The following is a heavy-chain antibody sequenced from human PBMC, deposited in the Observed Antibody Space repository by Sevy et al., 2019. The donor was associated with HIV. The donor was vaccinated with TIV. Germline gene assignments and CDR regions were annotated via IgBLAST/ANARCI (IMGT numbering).Heavy chain of an antibody. V-gene: IGHV3-30*18. CDR1: GFSFSYYG. J-gene: IGHJ6*02. D-gene: IGHD1-26*01. CDR3: ANAYSGSYSHSYLYALDV. CDR2: ISHDGINE. Sequence: GGSLRLSCIGSGFSFSYYGIHWVRQSPGKGLDWVALISHDGINEYYADSVKGRFTISRDNPKNTVYLEMNSLRNEDTAIYFCANAYSGSYSHSYLYALDVWGQGTTVTVSS.